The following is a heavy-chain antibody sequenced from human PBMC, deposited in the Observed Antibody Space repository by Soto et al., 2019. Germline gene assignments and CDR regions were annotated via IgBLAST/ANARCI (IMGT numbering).Heavy chain of an antibody. CDR1: GGSISSSSYY. J-gene: IGHJ4*02. D-gene: IGHD3-3*01. V-gene: IGHV4-39*01. CDR2: IYYSGST. CDR3: ARHDYDFWSGYTAAFDY. Sequence: SETLSLTCTVSGGSISSSSYYWGWIRQPPGKGLEWIGSIYYSGSTYYNPSLKSRVTISVDTSKNQFSLKLSSVTAADTAVYYCARHDYDFWSGYTAAFDYWGQGTLVTVSS.